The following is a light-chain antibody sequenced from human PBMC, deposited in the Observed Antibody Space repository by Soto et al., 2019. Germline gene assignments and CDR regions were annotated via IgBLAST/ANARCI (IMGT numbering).Light chain of an antibody. CDR3: QHYNSYSEA. V-gene: IGKV1-5*03. CDR1: QGISSW. Sequence: DIHMTQSPSSLSVSLGDRVTITCRASQGISSWLAGYQQKPGKAPKLLIYKASTLKSGVPSRFSGSGSGTEFTLTISSLQPDDFATYYCQHYNSYSEAFGQGTKVDIK. CDR2: KAS. J-gene: IGKJ1*01.